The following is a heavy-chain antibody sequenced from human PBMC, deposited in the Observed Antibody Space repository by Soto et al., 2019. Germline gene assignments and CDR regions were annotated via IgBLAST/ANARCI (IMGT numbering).Heavy chain of an antibody. V-gene: IGHV1-69*06. CDR2: IIPIFGTA. CDR3: ARDISSSKAFDI. CDR1: GGTFSSYA. Sequence: ASVKVSCKASGGTFSSYAISWVRQAPGQGLEWMGGIIPIFGTANYAQKFQGRVTITADKSTSTAYMELSSLRSEDTAVYYCARDISSSKAFDIWGQGTMVPVSS. J-gene: IGHJ3*02. D-gene: IGHD6-13*01.